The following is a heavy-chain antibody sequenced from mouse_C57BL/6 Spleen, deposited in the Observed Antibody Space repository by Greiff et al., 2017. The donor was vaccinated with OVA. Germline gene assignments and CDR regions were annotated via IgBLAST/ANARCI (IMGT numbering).Heavy chain of an antibody. V-gene: IGHV2-6-1*01. J-gene: IGHJ4*01. CDR3: AKHERLRQGYAMDY. CDR2: LWSDGIT. Sequence: QVQLKESGPGLVAPSQSLSITCTVSGFSLTSYGVHWVRQPPGKGLEWLVVLWSDGITTYNSDLKSRLSVSKDNSKSQVLLKMSSLQTDDTAMYYSAKHERLRQGYAMDYWGQGTSVTVSS. D-gene: IGHD2-4*01. CDR1: GFSLTSYG.